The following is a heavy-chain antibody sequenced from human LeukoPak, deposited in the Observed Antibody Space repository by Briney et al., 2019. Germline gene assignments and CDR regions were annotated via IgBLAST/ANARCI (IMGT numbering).Heavy chain of an antibody. J-gene: IGHJ5*02. V-gene: IGHV4-4*02. Sequence: SETLSLTCAVSGGSITSSNWWTWVRQAPGKGLEWIGEVYHSGITNYNPSLKSRLTLSVDMSNNEFSLRLNSVTAADTAVYYCARDEKYCSGGSCYFWFDPWGQGTLVTVSS. CDR2: VYHSGIT. D-gene: IGHD2-15*01. CDR3: ARDEKYCSGGSCYFWFDP. CDR1: GGSITSSNW.